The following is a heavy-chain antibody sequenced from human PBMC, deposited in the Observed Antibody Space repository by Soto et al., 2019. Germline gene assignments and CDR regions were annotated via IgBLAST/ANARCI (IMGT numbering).Heavy chain of an antibody. CDR2: ISSNDEK. CDR1: GFSPSNARMG. V-gene: IGHV2-26*01. CDR3: ARIRGSYYDFWSGYHDY. J-gene: IGHJ4*02. D-gene: IGHD3-3*01. Sequence: SGPTLVNPTETLTLTCTVSGFSPSNARMGVSWIRQPPGKALEWLAHISSNDEKSYSTSLKSRLTISKDTSKSQVVLTMTNMDPVDTATYYCARIRGSYYDFWSGYHDYWGQGTLVTVSS.